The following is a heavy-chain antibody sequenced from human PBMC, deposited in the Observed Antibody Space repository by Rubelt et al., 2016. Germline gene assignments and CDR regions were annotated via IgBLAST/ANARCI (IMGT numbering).Heavy chain of an antibody. D-gene: IGHD4-11*01. J-gene: IGHJ4*02. Sequence: EVQLVQSASEVKKAGQTLKISCKGSGYSFSDYWIAWVRQKPGKGLEWMGSIYSADSDTTYSPSFQGQVTISVDKSSTTAYLQWTSLKASDTAFYYCARHYSSSTEMDHWGQGTLVTVSS. CDR3: ARHYSSSTEMDH. CDR1: GYSFSDYW. CDR2: IYSADSDT. V-gene: IGHV5-51*01.